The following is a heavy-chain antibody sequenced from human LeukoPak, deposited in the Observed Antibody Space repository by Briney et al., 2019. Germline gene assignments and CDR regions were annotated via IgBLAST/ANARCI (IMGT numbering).Heavy chain of an antibody. J-gene: IGHJ4*02. D-gene: IGHD5-18*01. CDR3: ARGGDTASDY. CDR1: GGSFSGYY. Sequence: SETLSLTCAVYGGSFSGYYWSWIRQPPGKGLEWIGEINHSGSTNYNPSLKSRVTISVDTSKNQFSLKLSSVTAADTAVYYCARGGDTASDYWGPGTLVTVSS. V-gene: IGHV4-34*01. CDR2: INHSGST.